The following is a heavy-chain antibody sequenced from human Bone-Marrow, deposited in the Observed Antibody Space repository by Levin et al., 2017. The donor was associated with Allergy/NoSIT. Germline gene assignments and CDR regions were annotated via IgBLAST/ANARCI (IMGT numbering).Heavy chain of an antibody. CDR3: AKDSGYGYFDY. CDR2: ISYDGSNK. Sequence: GESLKISCAASGFTFSSYGMHWVRQAPGKGLEWVAVISYDGSNKYYADSVKGRFTISRDNSKNTLYLQMNSLRAEDTAVYYCAKDSGYGYFDYWGQGTLVTVSS. V-gene: IGHV3-30*18. D-gene: IGHD5-18*01. J-gene: IGHJ4*02. CDR1: GFTFSSYG.